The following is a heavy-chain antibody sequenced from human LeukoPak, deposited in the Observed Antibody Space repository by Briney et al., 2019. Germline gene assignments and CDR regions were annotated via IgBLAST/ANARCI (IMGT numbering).Heavy chain of an antibody. V-gene: IGHV3-23*01. CDR2: VSGCGGST. CDR3: VKGGWLGYCSSTSCYWGFDY. J-gene: IGHJ4*02. D-gene: IGHD2-2*01. CDR1: GFTFSSYV. Sequence: PAGSLRLSCAASGFTFSSYVMSWVRQAPGKGMEWVSAVSGCGGSTYYADSVKGRFIMSRDNSKNTLYLQMNRLRGKDTAVYYCVKGGWLGYCSSTSCYWGFDYWGQGTLVTVSS.